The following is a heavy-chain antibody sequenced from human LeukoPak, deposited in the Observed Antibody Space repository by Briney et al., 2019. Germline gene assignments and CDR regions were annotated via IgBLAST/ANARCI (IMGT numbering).Heavy chain of an antibody. CDR1: GFTFSSYE. CDR2: ISSSGSSI. CDR3: AKDNPVCDY. Sequence: GGSLRLSCTASGFTFSSYEMNWVRQAPGKGLEWVSYISSSGSSIYYADSVKGRFTISRDDSKNMLYLQMHSLTSDDTALYYCAKDNPVCDYWGQGTLVTVSS. V-gene: IGHV3-48*03. D-gene: IGHD3-16*01. J-gene: IGHJ4*02.